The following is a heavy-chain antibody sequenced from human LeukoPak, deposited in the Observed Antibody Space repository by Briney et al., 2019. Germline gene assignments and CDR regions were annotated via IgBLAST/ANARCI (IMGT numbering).Heavy chain of an antibody. CDR3: AREVGTYDFWSGSNWFDP. D-gene: IGHD3-3*01. J-gene: IGHJ5*02. CDR1: GGSISSYY. V-gene: IGHV4-4*07. CDR2: IYTSGST. Sequence: SETLSLTCTVSGGSISSYYWSWIRQPPGKGLEWIGRIYTSGSTNYNPSLKSRVTMSVDTSKNQFSLKLSSVTAADTAVYYCAREVGTYDFWSGSNWFDPWGQGTLVTVSS.